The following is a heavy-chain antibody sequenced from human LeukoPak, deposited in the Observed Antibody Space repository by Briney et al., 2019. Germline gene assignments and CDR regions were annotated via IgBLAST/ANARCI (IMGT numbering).Heavy chain of an antibody. CDR3: ARGGYDFFYYYYMDV. J-gene: IGHJ6*03. CDR2: IYYSVST. CDR1: GGSISSYY. Sequence: SETLSLTCTVSGGSISSYYWSWIRQPPGKGLEWIGYIYYSVSTNYNPSLKSRVTISVDTSKNQFSLKLSSVTAADTAVYYCARGGYDFFYYYYMDVWGKGTTVTVSS. D-gene: IGHD3-3*01. V-gene: IGHV4-59*01.